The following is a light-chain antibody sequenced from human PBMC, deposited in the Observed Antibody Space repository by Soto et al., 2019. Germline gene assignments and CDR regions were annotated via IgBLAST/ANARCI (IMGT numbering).Light chain of an antibody. CDR1: SGSIASNY. CDR3: QSYDSSNHSAV. CDR2: EDN. Sequence: NFMLTQPHSVSASPGKTVTISCTGSSGSIASNYVQWYQQRPGSAPTTVIYEDNQRPSGVPDRFSGSIDSSSNSASLTISGLKTEDEADYYCQSYDSSNHSAVFGGGTQLTVL. J-gene: IGLJ7*01. V-gene: IGLV6-57*02.